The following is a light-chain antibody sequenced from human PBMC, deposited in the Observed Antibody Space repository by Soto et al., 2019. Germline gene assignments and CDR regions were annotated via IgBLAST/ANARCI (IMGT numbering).Light chain of an antibody. CDR1: SSDIGGYDF. J-gene: IGLJ2*01. CDR2: DVN. CDR3: TSYASSSTHVV. Sequence: QSALTQPASVSGSPGQSITLSCTGTSSDIGGYDFVSWYQRYPGKAPKLIIYDVNTRPSGVSNRFSGSKSGNTASLTISGLQAEDEADYYCTSYASSSTHVVFGGGTKVTVL. V-gene: IGLV2-14*01.